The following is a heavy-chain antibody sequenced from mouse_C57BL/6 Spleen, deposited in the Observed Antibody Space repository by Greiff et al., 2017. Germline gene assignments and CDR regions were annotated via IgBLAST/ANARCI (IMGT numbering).Heavy chain of an antibody. D-gene: IGHD1-1*01. V-gene: IGHV1-18*01. CDR3: ARGDYYGSSYGFAY. CDR1: GYTFTDYN. Sequence: VQLQQSGPELVKPGASVKIPCKASGYTFTDYNMDWVKQSHGKSLEWIGDINPNHGGTIYNQKFKGKATLTVDKSSSTAYMELRSLTSEDTAVYYCARGDYYGSSYGFAYWGQGTLVTVSA. J-gene: IGHJ3*01. CDR2: INPNHGGT.